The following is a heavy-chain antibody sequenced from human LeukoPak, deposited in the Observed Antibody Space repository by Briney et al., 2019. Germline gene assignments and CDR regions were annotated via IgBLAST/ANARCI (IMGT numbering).Heavy chain of an antibody. Sequence: PSETLSLTCTVSGGSISSYYWSWIRQPPGKGLEWIGYIYYSGSTNYNPSLKSRVAISVDTSKNQFSPKLSSVTAADTAVYYCASTAGYSGYDYWGQGTLVTVSS. CDR2: IYYSGST. D-gene: IGHD5-12*01. CDR1: GGSISSYY. V-gene: IGHV4-59*01. CDR3: ASTAGYSGYDY. J-gene: IGHJ4*02.